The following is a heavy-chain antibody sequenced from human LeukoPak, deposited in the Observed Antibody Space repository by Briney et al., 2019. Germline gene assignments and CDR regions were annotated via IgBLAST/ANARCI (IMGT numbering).Heavy chain of an antibody. CDR3: ARDYYDSSGYYRGGDYFDY. CDR2: ISAYNGNT. J-gene: IGHJ4*02. CDR1: GGTFSSYA. Sequence: ASVKVSCKASGGTFSSYAISWVRQAPGQGLEWMGWISAYNGNTNYAQKLQGRVTMTTDTSTSTAYMELRSLRSDDTAVYYCARDYYDSSGYYRGGDYFDYGGQGTLVTVSS. V-gene: IGHV1-18*01. D-gene: IGHD3-22*01.